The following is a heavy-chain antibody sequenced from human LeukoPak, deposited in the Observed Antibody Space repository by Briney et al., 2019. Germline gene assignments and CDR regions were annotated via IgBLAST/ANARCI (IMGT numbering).Heavy chain of an antibody. CDR2: INDDGSDT. Sequence: PGGSLRLSCAASGFTFSSYWMHWVRQVPGKGPVWVARINDDGSDTVYADSVKGRFTISRDDAKNMLFLRMNSLRGEDTAVYHCVRGGPSTWFWGQGTLVTVSS. J-gene: IGHJ4*02. V-gene: IGHV3-74*01. D-gene: IGHD3-22*01. CDR3: VRGGPSTWF. CDR1: GFTFSSYW.